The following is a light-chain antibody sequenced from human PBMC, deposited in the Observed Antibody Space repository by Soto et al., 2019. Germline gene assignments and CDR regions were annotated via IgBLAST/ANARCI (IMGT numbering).Light chain of an antibody. J-gene: IGKJ5*01. CDR2: DAS. Sequence: IVLTQSPATLSLWPGETAILSCRASQTVSSYLSWYQHKPGQAPRLLIYDASKRAPGIPARFSGSGSGTDFTFTISSLEPEDFAVYYCQQRSTSITFGQGTRLEIE. V-gene: IGKV3-11*01. CDR3: QQRSTSIT. CDR1: QTVSSY.